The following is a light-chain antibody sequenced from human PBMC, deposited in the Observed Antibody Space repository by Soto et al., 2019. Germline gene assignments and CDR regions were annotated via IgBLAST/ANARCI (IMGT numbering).Light chain of an antibody. J-gene: IGLJ3*02. CDR2: VNSDGTH. Sequence: QSVLTQSPSASASLGASVKLTGTLSSGHSSYTIAWHQQQPEKGPRYLMKVNSDGTHIKGDGIPDRFSGSSSESERYLTISSLQSEDEADYYCHTWGTGFRVFGGGTKLTVL. CDR1: SGHSSYT. V-gene: IGLV4-69*01. CDR3: HTWGTGFRV.